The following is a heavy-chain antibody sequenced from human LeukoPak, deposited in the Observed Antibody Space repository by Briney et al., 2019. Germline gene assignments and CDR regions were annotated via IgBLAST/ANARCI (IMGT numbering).Heavy chain of an antibody. D-gene: IGHD2-15*01. CDR3: ARVMVCSVLP. J-gene: IGHJ5*02. Sequence: SETLSLTCTVSGGSISSSSYYWGWIRQPPGKGLEWIGSIYYSGSTYYNPSLKSRVTISVDTSKNQFSLKLSSVTAADTAVYYCARVMVCSVLPWGQGTLVTVSS. CDR1: GGSISSSSYY. V-gene: IGHV4-39*07. CDR2: IYYSGST.